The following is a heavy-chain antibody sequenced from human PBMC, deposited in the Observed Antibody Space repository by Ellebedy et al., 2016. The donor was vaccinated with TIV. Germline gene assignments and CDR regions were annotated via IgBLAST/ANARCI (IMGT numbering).Heavy chain of an antibody. Sequence: SETLSLTCAVYGGSFSGYYWSWIRQPPGKGLEWIGEINHSGSTNYNPSLKSRVTISVDTSKNQFPLKLSSVTAADTAVYFCARADSATAAWFGELLWRGYFDYWGQGTLVTVSS. J-gene: IGHJ4*02. CDR3: ARADSATAAWFGELLWRGYFDY. V-gene: IGHV4-34*01. CDR2: INHSGST. CDR1: GGSFSGYY. D-gene: IGHD3-10*01.